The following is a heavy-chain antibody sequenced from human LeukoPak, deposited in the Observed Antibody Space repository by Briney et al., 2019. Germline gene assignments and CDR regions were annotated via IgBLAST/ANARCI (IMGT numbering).Heavy chain of an antibody. CDR3: ARDEGAQVFDY. Sequence: SETLSLTCTVSGGSISSSSYYWGWVRQPPGKGLEWIGSIFHSGNTYHNPSLKSRVTISVDTSKNQFSLKLSSVTAADTAVYYCARDEGAQVFDYWGQGTLVTVSS. CDR1: GGSISSSSYY. D-gene: IGHD1-26*01. CDR2: IFHSGNT. V-gene: IGHV4-39*07. J-gene: IGHJ4*02.